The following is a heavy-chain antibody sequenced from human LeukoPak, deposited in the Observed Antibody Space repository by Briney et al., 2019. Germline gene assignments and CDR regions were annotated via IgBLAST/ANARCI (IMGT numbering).Heavy chain of an antibody. J-gene: IGHJ4*02. V-gene: IGHV4-39*01. CDR2: TYYRGRT. CDR3: ARQGYCSSTSCYEDFDF. D-gene: IGHD2-2*01. Sequence: SETLSLTCTVAGGSISSGTHYWGWIRQPPGKGLEWVGATYYRGRTYYNPSLKSRVTIFADTSKNEFSLKLSSVTAADTAMYYCARQGYCSSTSCYEDFDFWGRGTLVTVSS. CDR1: GGSISSGTHY.